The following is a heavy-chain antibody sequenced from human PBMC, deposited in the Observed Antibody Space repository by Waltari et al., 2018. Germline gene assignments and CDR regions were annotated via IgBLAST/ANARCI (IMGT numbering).Heavy chain of an antibody. Sequence: QLQLQESGPGLVKPSETLSLTCTVSGGSISSSSYYWGWIRQPPGKGLEWIGSIYYSGSTYYNPSLKSRVTISVDTSKNQFSLKLSSVTAADTAVYYCATPSLEYSSSSETPFDYWGQGTLVTVSS. D-gene: IGHD6-6*01. CDR3: ATPSLEYSSSSETPFDY. V-gene: IGHV4-39*01. CDR2: IYYSGST. CDR1: GGSISSSSYY. J-gene: IGHJ4*02.